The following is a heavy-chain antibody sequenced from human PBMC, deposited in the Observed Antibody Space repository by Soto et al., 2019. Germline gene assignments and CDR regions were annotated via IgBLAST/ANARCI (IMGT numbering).Heavy chain of an antibody. D-gene: IGHD6-13*01. CDR3: ARGRGLAAAATGYDYGMDV. Sequence: QVQLVESGGGVVQPGRSLRLSCAASGFTFSSYAMHWVRQAPGKGLEWVAVISYDGSNKYYADSVKGRFTISRDNSKNTLYLQMNSLRAEDTAVYYCARGRGLAAAATGYDYGMDVWGQGTTVTVSS. CDR1: GFTFSSYA. J-gene: IGHJ6*02. V-gene: IGHV3-30-3*01. CDR2: ISYDGSNK.